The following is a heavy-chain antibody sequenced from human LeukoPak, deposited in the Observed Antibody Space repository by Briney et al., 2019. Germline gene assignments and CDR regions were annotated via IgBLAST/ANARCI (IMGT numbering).Heavy chain of an antibody. CDR3: ARCHGADDAFDI. D-gene: IGHD4-17*01. CDR2: IYTSGST. J-gene: IGHJ3*02. Sequence: GSLRLSCVASGFTFSNYSMNWVRQAPGKGLEWIGRIYTSGSTNYNPSLKSRVTISVDTSKNQFSLKLSSVTAADTAVYYCARCHGADDAFDIWGQGTMVTVSS. CDR1: GFTFSNYS. V-gene: IGHV4-4*08.